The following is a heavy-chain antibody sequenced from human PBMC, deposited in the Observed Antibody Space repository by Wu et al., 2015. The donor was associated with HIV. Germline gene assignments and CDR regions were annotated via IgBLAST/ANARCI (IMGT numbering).Heavy chain of an antibody. J-gene: IGHJ4*02. V-gene: IGHV1-69*01. Sequence: QVQLVQSGTEVKKPGASLRVSCKASGYTFTGNYIHWVRQAPGQGLEWMGGIIPIFGTANYAQKFQGRVTITADESTSTAYMELSSLRSEDTAVYYCACPAGGRFGYFDYWGQGTLVTVSS. CDR3: ACPAGGRFGYFDY. CDR2: IIPIFGTA. D-gene: IGHD3-16*01. CDR1: GYTFTGNY.